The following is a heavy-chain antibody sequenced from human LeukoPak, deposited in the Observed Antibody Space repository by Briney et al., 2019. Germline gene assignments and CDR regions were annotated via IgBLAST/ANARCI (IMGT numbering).Heavy chain of an antibody. V-gene: IGHV4-34*01. Sequence: PSETLSLTCAVYGGSFSGYYWSWIRQPPGKGLEWIGEINHSGSTNYNPSLKSRVTISVDTSKNQFSLKLSSVTAADTAVYYCARNPAIRIFDPWGQGTLVTVSS. D-gene: IGHD5-18*01. CDR2: INHSGST. CDR3: ARNPAIRIFDP. J-gene: IGHJ5*02. CDR1: GGSFSGYY.